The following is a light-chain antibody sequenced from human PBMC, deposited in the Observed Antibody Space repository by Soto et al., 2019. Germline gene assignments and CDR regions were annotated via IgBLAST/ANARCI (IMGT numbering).Light chain of an antibody. Sequence: QSVLTQPPSASGTPGQRVTISCSGSSSNIGSNYVYWYQQLPGTAPKLLIYRNNQRPSGVPDRFSGSKSGPSASLAISGLRSEDEAAYYCAAWDYSLSGFVVFGGGTKVTVL. V-gene: IGLV1-47*01. CDR2: RNN. CDR3: AAWDYSLSGFVV. CDR1: SSNIGSNY. J-gene: IGLJ2*01.